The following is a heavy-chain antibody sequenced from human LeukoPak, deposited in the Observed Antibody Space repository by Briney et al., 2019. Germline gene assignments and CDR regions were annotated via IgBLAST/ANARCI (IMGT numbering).Heavy chain of an antibody. V-gene: IGHV1-18*01. Sequence: ASVKVSCKASGYTFTSYGISWVRQAPGQGLEWMGWISAYNGNTNYAQKVQGRVTMTTDTSTSTAYMELRSLRSDDTAVYYCARGGYSYAPNWYFDLWGRGTLVTVSS. CDR2: ISAYNGNT. D-gene: IGHD5-18*01. CDR1: GYTFTSYG. J-gene: IGHJ2*01. CDR3: ARGGYSYAPNWYFDL.